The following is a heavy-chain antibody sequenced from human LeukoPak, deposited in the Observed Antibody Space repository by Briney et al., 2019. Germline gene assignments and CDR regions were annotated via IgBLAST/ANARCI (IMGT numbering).Heavy chain of an antibody. CDR1: GYTFTGYY. J-gene: IGHJ4*02. CDR2: INPNSGGT. D-gene: IGHD3-22*01. CDR3: ARDYYDSSGYYYFDY. Sequence: ASVKVSCKASGYTFTGYYKHWVRQAPGQGLEWMGRINPNSGGTNYAQKFQGRVTMTRDTSISTAYMELGRLRSDDTAVYYCARDYYDSSGYYYFDYWGQGTLVTVSS. V-gene: IGHV1-2*06.